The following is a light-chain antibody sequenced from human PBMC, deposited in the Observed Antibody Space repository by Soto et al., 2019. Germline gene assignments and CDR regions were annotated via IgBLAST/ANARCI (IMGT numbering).Light chain of an antibody. V-gene: IGKV3-11*01. CDR3: KQRRNWPPIT. CDR2: DAF. J-gene: IGKJ5*01. CDR1: QSVSTY. Sequence: EIVLTQSPATLSLSPGERATLSCRASQSVSTYLAWYQHKPGQAPRLLIFDAFNRATGIPARFSGSGSGTASPLPISTLEPEVFEVYYCKQRRNWPPITFGQGPRLEIK.